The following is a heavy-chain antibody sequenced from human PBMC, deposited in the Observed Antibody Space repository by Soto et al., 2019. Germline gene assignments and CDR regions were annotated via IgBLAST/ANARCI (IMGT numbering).Heavy chain of an antibody. CDR3: ARDLIVVVPAASNWFDP. V-gene: IGHV4-38-2*02. J-gene: IGHJ5*02. CDR1: GYSISSGYY. Sequence: LSLTCAASGYSISSGYYLGWSRQPPGRGLGWIGSIYHSGSTYYNPSLKSRVTISVDTSKNQFSLKLSSVTAADTAVYYCARDLIVVVPAASNWFDPWGQGTLVTVSS. CDR2: IYHSGST. D-gene: IGHD2-2*01.